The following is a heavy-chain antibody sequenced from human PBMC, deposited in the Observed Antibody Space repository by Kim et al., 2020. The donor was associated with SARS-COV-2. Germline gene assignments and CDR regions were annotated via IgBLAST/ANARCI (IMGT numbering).Heavy chain of an antibody. Sequence: SVKGRHTISRDNAKNSRYLQMNSLRAEDTAVYYCAKFYGSGANYYYYGMDVWGQGTTVTVSS. V-gene: IGHV3-11*03. CDR3: AKFYGSGANYYYYGMDV. D-gene: IGHD3-10*01. J-gene: IGHJ6*02.